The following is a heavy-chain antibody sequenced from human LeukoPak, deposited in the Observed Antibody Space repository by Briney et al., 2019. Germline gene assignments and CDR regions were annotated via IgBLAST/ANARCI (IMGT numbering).Heavy chain of an antibody. CDR2: ISYDGSNK. D-gene: IGHD5-18*01. V-gene: IGHV3-30-3*01. J-gene: IGHJ4*02. CDR3: ARQGIHLWFDF. CDR1: GFTFSHYA. Sequence: PGGSLRLSCAASGFTFSHYAMHWVRQAPGKGLEGVAVISYDGSNKYYADSVKGRFTISRDNSKNTLYLQMNSLRAEDTAVYYCARQGIHLWFDFWGQGTLVTVSS.